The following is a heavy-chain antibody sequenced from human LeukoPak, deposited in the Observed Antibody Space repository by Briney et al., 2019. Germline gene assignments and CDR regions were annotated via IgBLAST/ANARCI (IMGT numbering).Heavy chain of an antibody. D-gene: IGHD1-26*01. CDR1: GYTFTSYY. CDR2: INPSGGST. CDR3: ARGEWELLSTWVDAFVI. V-gene: IGHV1-46*01. Sequence: GASVKVSCKASGYTFTSYYMHWVRQAPGQGLEWMGIINPSGGSTSYAQKFQGRVTMTRDMSTSTVYMELSSLRSEDTAVYYCARGEWELLSTWVDAFVIWGQGTMVTVSS. J-gene: IGHJ3*02.